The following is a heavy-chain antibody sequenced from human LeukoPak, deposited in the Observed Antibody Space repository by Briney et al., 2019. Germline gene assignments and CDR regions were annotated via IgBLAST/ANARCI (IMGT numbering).Heavy chain of an antibody. V-gene: IGHV3-30*18. D-gene: IGHD2-21*02. CDR3: AKDPWGGSFRYCGGDCYTGFDY. J-gene: IGHJ4*02. CDR2: ISYDGSNK. CDR1: GFTFSSYG. Sequence: PGGSLRLSCAASGFTFSSYGMHWVRQAPGKGLEWVAVISYDGSNKYYADSVKGRFTISRDNSKNTLYLQMNSLRAEDTAVYYCAKDPWGGSFRYCGGDCYTGFDYWGQGTLVTVSS.